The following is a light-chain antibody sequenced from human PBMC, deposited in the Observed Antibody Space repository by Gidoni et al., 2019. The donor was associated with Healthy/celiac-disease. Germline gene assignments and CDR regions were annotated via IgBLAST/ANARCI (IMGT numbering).Light chain of an antibody. CDR3: QQSYSTPWT. V-gene: IGKV1-39*01. Sequence: PASLSASVGDRVTITCRASQSISSYLNWYQQKPGKAPKLLIYAASSLQSGVPSRFSGSGSGTDFTLTISSLQPEDFATYYCQQSYSTPWTFGQGTKLEIK. CDR2: AAS. J-gene: IGKJ2*02. CDR1: QSISSY.